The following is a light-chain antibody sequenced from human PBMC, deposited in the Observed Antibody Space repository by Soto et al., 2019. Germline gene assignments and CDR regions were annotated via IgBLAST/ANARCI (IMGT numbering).Light chain of an antibody. V-gene: IGLV2-8*01. J-gene: IGLJ2*01. CDR1: SSDVGGYKY. CDR2: EVS. CDR3: SSYAASNDVV. Sequence: QSALTQPPSASGSPGQSVTISCTGTSSDVGGYKYVSWYQQHPDKVPKLLIYEVSKRPSGVPDRFSGSKSGNTASLTVSGLQAEDEADYYCSSYAASNDVVFGGGTKLTVL.